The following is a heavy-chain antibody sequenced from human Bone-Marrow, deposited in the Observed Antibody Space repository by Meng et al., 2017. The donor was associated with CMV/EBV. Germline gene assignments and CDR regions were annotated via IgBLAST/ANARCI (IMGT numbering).Heavy chain of an antibody. CDR2: INTDGGDT. CDR1: GYTFTSYY. CDR3: ARSAGKCSTPNCSLH. J-gene: IGHJ1*01. V-gene: IGHV1-2*02. Sequence: ASVKVSCKASGYTFTSYYMHWVRQAPGQGFEWMGWINTDGGDTKFAQKFQGRVTMITDTSISTAYMELRRLRSDDTAVYYCARSAGKCSTPNCSLHWGQGTLVIVSS. D-gene: IGHD2-2*01.